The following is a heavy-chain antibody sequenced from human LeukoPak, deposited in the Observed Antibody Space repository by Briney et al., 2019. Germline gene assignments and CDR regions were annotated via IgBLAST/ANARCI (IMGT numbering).Heavy chain of an antibody. CDR2: IYNRGSST. D-gene: IGHD3-10*01. Sequence: PSETLSLTCTVSGGSISSYYWSWIRQPPGKGLEWIGYIYNRGSSTIYNPSLQSRVTISVDMSKNQFSLRLSSVTAADTAVYFCVRDRELTYWGQGILVTVSS. J-gene: IGHJ4*02. CDR1: GGSISSYY. CDR3: VRDRELTY. V-gene: IGHV4-59*01.